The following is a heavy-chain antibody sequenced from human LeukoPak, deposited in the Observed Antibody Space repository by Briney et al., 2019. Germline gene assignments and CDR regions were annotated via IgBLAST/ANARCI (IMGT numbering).Heavy chain of an antibody. CDR3: ARGRLVVTAPFDY. J-gene: IGHJ4*02. CDR2: INHSGST. CDR1: GGSFSGYY. Sequence: SETLSLTCAVYGGSFSGYYWSWIRQPPGKGLEWIGEINHSGSTNYNPSLKSRVTISVDTSKNQFSLKLSSVTAADTAVYYCARGRLVVTAPFDYWGQGTLVTVSS. V-gene: IGHV4-34*01. D-gene: IGHD2-21*02.